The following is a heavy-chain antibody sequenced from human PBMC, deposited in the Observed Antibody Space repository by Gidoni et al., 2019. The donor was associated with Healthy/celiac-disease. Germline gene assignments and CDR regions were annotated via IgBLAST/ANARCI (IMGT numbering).Heavy chain of an antibody. J-gene: IGHJ4*02. CDR3: ARGGEQPNFDY. D-gene: IGHD3-10*01. V-gene: IGHV4-34*01. Sequence: QVQLQQWGAGLLKPSETLSLTCAVYGGSFCGYYWSWIRQPPGKGLEWIGEINHSGSTNYNPSLKSRVTISVDTSKNQFSLKLSSVTAADTAVYYCARGGEQPNFDYWGQGTLVTVSS. CDR1: GGSFCGYY. CDR2: INHSGST.